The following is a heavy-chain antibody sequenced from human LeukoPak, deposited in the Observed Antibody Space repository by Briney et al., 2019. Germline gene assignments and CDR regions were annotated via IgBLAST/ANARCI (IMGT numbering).Heavy chain of an antibody. CDR2: IYSGGST. CDR3: ASSSGIAAAGYYYYYMDV. V-gene: IGHV3-66*02. J-gene: IGHJ6*03. D-gene: IGHD6-13*01. Sequence: GGSLRLSCAASGFTVSSNYMSWVRQAPGKGLEWVSVIYSGGSTYYADSVKGRFTISRDNSKNTLYLQMNSLRAEDTAVYYCASSSGIAAAGYYYYYMDVWGKGTTVTVSS. CDR1: GFTVSSNY.